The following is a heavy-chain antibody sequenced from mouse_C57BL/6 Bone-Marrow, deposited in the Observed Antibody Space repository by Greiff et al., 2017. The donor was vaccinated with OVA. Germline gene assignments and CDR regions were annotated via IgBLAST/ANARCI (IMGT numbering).Heavy chain of an antibody. D-gene: IGHD2-3*01. CDR3: ARGEVYDFDY. J-gene: IGHJ2*01. CDR2: ISSGSSTI. V-gene: IGHV5-17*01. CDR1: GFTFSDYG. Sequence: EVQLQESGGGLVKPGGSLKLSCAASGFTFSDYGMHWVRQAPEKGLEWVAYISSGSSTIYYADTVKGRFTISRDNAKNTLFLQMTSLRSEDTAMYYCARGEVYDFDYWGQGTTLTVSS.